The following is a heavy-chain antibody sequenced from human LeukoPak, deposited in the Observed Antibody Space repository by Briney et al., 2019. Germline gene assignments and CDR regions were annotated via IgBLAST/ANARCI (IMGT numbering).Heavy chain of an antibody. D-gene: IGHD4-17*01. CDR3: ARLYGDYLMDV. J-gene: IGHJ6*02. Sequence: GGSLRLSCTASAVPFTRHGMHWVRQAPGKGREGVSLIWFDGSKTYYADSVKGRFTISRDNFRNTLYLQMNSLRAEDTADYYCARLYGDYLMDVWGQGTTVTVSS. CDR1: AVPFTRHG. CDR2: IWFDGSKT. V-gene: IGHV3-33*01.